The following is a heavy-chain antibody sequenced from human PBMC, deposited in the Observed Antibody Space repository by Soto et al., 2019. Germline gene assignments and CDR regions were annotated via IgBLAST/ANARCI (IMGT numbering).Heavy chain of an antibody. Sequence: SETLCLTCSVSGGSISSDNYYWSWIRQQPGKGLEWIGYIYYSGSTYYNPSLKSRVTISVDTSKNQFSLKLSSVTAADTAVYYCARDQRIVGRNYYYYGMDVWGQGTTVTVSS. CDR1: GGSISSDNYY. J-gene: IGHJ6*02. CDR3: ARDQRIVGRNYYYYGMDV. CDR2: IYYSGST. V-gene: IGHV4-31*03. D-gene: IGHD3-22*01.